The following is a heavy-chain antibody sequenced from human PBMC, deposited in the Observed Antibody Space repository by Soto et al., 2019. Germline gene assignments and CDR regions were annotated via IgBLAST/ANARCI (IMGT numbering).Heavy chain of an antibody. D-gene: IGHD4-17*01. Sequence: PGKGLEWIGYISYTGSTNYNPSLKSRVTISVDTSKNQFSLKLSSVTAADTAVYFCVRQPWADYVGIFAPRCHGTPVPVSS. V-gene: IGHV4-61*07. CDR3: VRQPWADYVGIFAP. J-gene: IGHJ5*02. CDR2: ISYTGST.